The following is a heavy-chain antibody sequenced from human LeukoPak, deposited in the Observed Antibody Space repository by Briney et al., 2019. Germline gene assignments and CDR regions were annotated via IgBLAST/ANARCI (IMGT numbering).Heavy chain of an antibody. Sequence: ASVKVSCKASGYTFTSYYIHWVRHAPGQGLEWMGIIDPSGGSTSYAQKFQGRVTMTRDTSTSTVYMELRSLRSEYTAVYYCAREGDTAMVSRMDVWGKGTTVTVSS. V-gene: IGHV1-46*03. J-gene: IGHJ6*04. D-gene: IGHD5-18*01. CDR1: GYTFTSYY. CDR2: IDPSGGST. CDR3: AREGDTAMVSRMDV.